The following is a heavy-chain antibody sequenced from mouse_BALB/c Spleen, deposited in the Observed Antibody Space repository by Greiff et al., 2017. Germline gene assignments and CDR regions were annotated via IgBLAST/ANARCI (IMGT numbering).Heavy chain of an antibody. J-gene: IGHJ4*01. V-gene: IGHV1-7*01. CDR3: ARSYYRYDGGVYAMDY. Sequence: VQLQQSGAELAKPGASVKMSCKASGYTFTSYWMHWVKQRPGQGLEWIGYINPSTGYTEYNHKFKDKATLTADKSSSTAYMQLSSLTSEDSAVYYGARSYYRYDGGVYAMDYWGQGTSVTVSS. D-gene: IGHD2-14*01. CDR2: INPSTGYT. CDR1: GYTFTSYW.